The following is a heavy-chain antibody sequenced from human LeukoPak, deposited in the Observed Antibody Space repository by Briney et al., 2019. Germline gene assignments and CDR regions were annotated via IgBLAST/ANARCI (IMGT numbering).Heavy chain of an antibody. Sequence: GGSLRLSCAGSGFTFSNYAITWVRQAPGKGLEWVSSGSGSGRNTFYPDSVGGRFNISRDNSKNTVYLQMNSLRADDTAVYYCVKSRRVGANQRGLFDYWGQGTLVTVSP. V-gene: IGHV3-23*01. CDR3: VKSRRVGANQRGLFDY. J-gene: IGHJ4*02. CDR2: GSGSGRNT. CDR1: GFTFSNYA. D-gene: IGHD1-26*01.